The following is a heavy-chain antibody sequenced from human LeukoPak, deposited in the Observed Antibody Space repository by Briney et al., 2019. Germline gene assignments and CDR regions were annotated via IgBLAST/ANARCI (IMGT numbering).Heavy chain of an antibody. CDR3: AKGNPPGDY. Sequence: PGESLRLSCEASGFIFSTYAMSWVRQAPGKGLEWVSGISDSGSGTYYAGSVKGRFTISRDNSKNTLYLQLNSLRAEDTAVYYCAKGNPPGDYWGQGTLVSVSS. J-gene: IGHJ4*02. CDR2: ISDSGSGT. CDR1: GFIFSTYA. V-gene: IGHV3-23*01.